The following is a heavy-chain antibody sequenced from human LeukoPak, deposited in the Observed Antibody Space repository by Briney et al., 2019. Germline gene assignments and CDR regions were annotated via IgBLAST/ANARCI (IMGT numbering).Heavy chain of an antibody. D-gene: IGHD6-19*01. CDR1: GFTFDDYG. J-gene: IGHJ5*02. CDR2: ISSSSSTI. V-gene: IGHV3-48*01. Sequence: GGSLRLSCTASGFTFDDYGMSWVRQAPGKGLEWVSYISSSSSTIYYADSVKGRFTISRDNAKNSLYLQMNSLRAEDTAVYYCARVRLAVAAYDPWGQGTLVTVSS. CDR3: ARVRLAVAAYDP.